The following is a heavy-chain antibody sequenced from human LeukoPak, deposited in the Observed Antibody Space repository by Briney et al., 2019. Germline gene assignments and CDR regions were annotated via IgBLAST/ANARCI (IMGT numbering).Heavy chain of an antibody. CDR1: GCTFTSYG. D-gene: IGHD2-2*01. V-gene: IGHV1-18*01. CDR2: ISAYNGNT. J-gene: IGHJ6*03. Sequence: ASVKVSCKASGCTFTSYGISLVRQAPGQGLEWMGWISAYNGNTNYAQKLQGRVTMTTDTSTSTAYMELRSLRSDDTAVYYCARGRADCSSTSCNCFYYYMDVWGKGTTVTVSS. CDR3: ARGRADCSSTSCNCFYYYMDV.